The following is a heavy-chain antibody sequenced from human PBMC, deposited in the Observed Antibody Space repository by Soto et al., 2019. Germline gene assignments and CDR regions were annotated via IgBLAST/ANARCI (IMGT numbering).Heavy chain of an antibody. D-gene: IGHD6-19*01. CDR2: INPSGGST. V-gene: IGHV1-46*03. J-gene: IGHJ4*02. CDR3: ARGYSSGWWGYQV. CDR1: GYTFTIYY. Sequence: ASVKVSCKASGYTFTIYYMHWVRQAPGQGLEWMGIINPSGGSTSYAQKFQGRVTTTRDTSTSTVYMELSSLRSEDTAVYYCARGYSSGWWGYQVWGQGTLVTVSS.